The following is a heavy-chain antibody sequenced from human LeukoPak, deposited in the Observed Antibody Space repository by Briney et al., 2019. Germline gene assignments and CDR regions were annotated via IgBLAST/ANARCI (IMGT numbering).Heavy chain of an antibody. D-gene: IGHD5-18*01. CDR3: ARGPGYSYNY. CDR2: LNNNSANT. CDR1: GYTFTSYD. V-gene: IGHV1-8*01. Sequence: SVKVSCKSSGYTFTSYDINWVRQASGQGLEWMGWLNNNSANTGYEKKFQGRVTMTSNTSIRTAYMELSSLRSEDTAVYYCARGPGYSYNYWGQGTLVTVSS. J-gene: IGHJ4*02.